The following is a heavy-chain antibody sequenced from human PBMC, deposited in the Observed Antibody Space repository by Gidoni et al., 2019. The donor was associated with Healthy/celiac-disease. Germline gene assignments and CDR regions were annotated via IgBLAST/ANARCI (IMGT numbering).Heavy chain of an antibody. Sequence: EVQLVESGGGLVQPVRSLRLSCAASGFTFDDYAMHWVRPAPGKGLEGVSGISWNSVSIGYADSVKGRFTISRDNAKNSLYLQMNSLRAEDTALYYCAKVGWGCSSTSCYDKVGVVPGSAFDIWGQGTMVTVSS. V-gene: IGHV3-9*01. D-gene: IGHD2-2*01. CDR2: ISWNSVSI. J-gene: IGHJ3*02. CDR3: AKVGWGCSSTSCYDKVGVVPGSAFDI. CDR1: GFTFDDYA.